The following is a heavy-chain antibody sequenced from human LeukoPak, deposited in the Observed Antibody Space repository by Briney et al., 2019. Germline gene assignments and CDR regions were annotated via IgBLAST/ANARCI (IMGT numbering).Heavy chain of an antibody. V-gene: IGHV3-7*01. J-gene: IGHJ4*01. CDR3: ARYDWGSLDY. CDR2: IKEDGSEK. Sequence: GGSLRLSCAASGFTFTSYWMSRVRQAPGKGLEWVANIKEDGSEKSSVGSVKGRFTISRDNAKNSLYLQMNSLRAEDTAVYYCARYDWGSLDYWGHGTLVTVSS. CDR1: GFTFTSYW. D-gene: IGHD7-27*01.